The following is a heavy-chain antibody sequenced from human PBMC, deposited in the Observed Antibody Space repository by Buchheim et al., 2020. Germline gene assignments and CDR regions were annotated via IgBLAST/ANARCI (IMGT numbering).Heavy chain of an antibody. J-gene: IGHJ5*02. Sequence: QVQLVESGGGLVKPGGSLRLSCAASGFTFSDYYMSWIRQAPGKGLEWVSYISRSISYKNYANSGKGRFTISRDNAKNALYLQMNSLRAEDTAVYYCARPIAKRSWFDPWGQGTL. D-gene: IGHD6-13*01. V-gene: IGHV3-11*05. CDR1: GFTFSDYY. CDR2: ISRSISYK. CDR3: ARPIAKRSWFDP.